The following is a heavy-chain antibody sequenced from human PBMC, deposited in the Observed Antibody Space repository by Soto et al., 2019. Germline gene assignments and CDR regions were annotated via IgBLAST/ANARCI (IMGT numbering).Heavy chain of an antibody. J-gene: IGHJ5*02. CDR2: ISASGIT. CDR3: ARRDRSGFSYWLDT. Sequence: WTWIRQHPGKGLEWIGSISASGITSYNPSLKSRLTVSVDKSKNQFSLNLRSVTAADTAVYYCARRDRSGFSYWLDTWGQGTLVTVSS. V-gene: IGHV4-31*02. D-gene: IGHD3-22*01.